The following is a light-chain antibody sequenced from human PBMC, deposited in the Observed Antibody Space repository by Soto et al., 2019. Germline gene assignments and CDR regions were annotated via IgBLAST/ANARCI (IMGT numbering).Light chain of an antibody. CDR3: GTWDSSLSAGGV. Sequence: QSVLTQPPSVSAAPGQKVTISCSGSSSNIGNNYVSWYQQLPGTAPKLLIYDNNKRPSGIPDLFSGSKSGTSATLGITGLQTGDEADYYCGTWDSSLSAGGVFGTGTKLTVL. CDR2: DNN. V-gene: IGLV1-51*01. CDR1: SSNIGNNY. J-gene: IGLJ1*01.